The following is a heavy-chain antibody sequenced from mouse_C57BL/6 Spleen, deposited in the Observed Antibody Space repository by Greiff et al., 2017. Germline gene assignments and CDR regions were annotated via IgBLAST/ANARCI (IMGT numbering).Heavy chain of an antibody. CDR1: GFTFSSYA. Sequence: DVMLVESGGGLVKPGGSLKLSCAASGFTFSSYAMSWVRQTPEKRLEWVATISDGGSYTYYPDNVKGRFTISRDNAKNNLYLQMSHLKSEDTAMYYCAREGYGYDFQGGYAMDYWGQGTSVTVSS. J-gene: IGHJ4*01. CDR3: AREGYGYDFQGGYAMDY. V-gene: IGHV5-4*01. D-gene: IGHD2-2*01. CDR2: ISDGGSYT.